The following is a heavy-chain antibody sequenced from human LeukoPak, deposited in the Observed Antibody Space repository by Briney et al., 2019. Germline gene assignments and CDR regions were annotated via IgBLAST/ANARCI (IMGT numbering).Heavy chain of an antibody. J-gene: IGHJ4*02. D-gene: IGHD6-19*01. CDR3: TRGILRGWYYFDF. Sequence: GRSLRLSCTASGFTFGDYAMSWVRQAPGKGLEWVGFIRSKTYGGATEYAASVKGRFTISRDDSKSIAYLQMNSLKTGDTAVYYCTRGILRGWYYFDFWGQGTLVTVSS. CDR2: IRSKTYGGAT. V-gene: IGHV3-49*04. CDR1: GFTFGDYA.